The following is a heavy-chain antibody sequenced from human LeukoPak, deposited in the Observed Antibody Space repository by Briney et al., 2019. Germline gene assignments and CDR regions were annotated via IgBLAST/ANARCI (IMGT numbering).Heavy chain of an antibody. V-gene: IGHV3-53*01. Sequence: GGSLSLSCVASGFIVSNNYMSWVRQAPGKGLEWVSVIYSSGPIFYADSVKGRFTISRDSSKNALYLQMNSLRAEDTAVYYCARHRGSYFDYWGQGSLVTVSS. CDR3: ARHRGSYFDY. D-gene: IGHD3-10*01. CDR2: IYSSGPI. CDR1: GFIVSNNY. J-gene: IGHJ4*02.